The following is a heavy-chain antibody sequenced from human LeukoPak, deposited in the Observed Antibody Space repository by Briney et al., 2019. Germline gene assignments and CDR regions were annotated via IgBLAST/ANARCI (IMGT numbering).Heavy chain of an antibody. CDR3: AGGPYSSSWYGGSVNNWFDH. J-gene: IGHJ5*02. V-gene: IGHV1-18*01. CDR2: ISAYNGNT. Sequence: ASVKVSCQASGYTFTSYGISWVRQAPGQGGEWMGCISAYNGNTNYAQKRQGRVTMTTNTSTSTAYMELRSLRSDDTAVYYCAGGPYSSSWYGGSVNNWFDHWGQGTLVTVSS. CDR1: GYTFTSYG. D-gene: IGHD6-13*01.